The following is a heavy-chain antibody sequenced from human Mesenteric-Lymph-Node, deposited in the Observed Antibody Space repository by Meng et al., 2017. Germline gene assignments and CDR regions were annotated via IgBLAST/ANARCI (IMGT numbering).Heavy chain of an antibody. CDR2: IYPGDSDT. D-gene: IGHD7-27*01. V-gene: IGHV5-51*01. CDR1: GYSFTSYW. CDR3: ARVMQSNWGFDY. J-gene: IGHJ4*02. Sequence: GGSLRLSCKGSGYSFTSYWIGWVRQMPGKGLEWMGVIYPGDSDTRYSPSFQGQVPISADKSISTAYLQWSSLKASDTAMYYCARVMQSNWGFDYWGQGTLVTVSS.